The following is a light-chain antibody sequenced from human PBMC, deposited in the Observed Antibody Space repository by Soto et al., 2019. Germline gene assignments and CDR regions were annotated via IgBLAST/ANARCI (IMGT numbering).Light chain of an antibody. CDR3: VLYMGGGISV. CDR2: STN. J-gene: IGLJ3*02. CDR1: SGSVSTSYY. Sequence: QAVVTQEPSFSVSPGRTVTLTCGLNSGSVSTSYYPSWFQQIPGQAPRTLIYSTNTRSSGVPDRFSGSILGNKAALTITGAQADDESDYYCVLYMGGGISVFGGGTKLTVL. V-gene: IGLV8-61*01.